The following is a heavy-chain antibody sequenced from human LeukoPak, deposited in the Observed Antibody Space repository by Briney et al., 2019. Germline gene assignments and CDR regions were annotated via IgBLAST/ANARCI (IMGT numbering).Heavy chain of an antibody. Sequence: SVKVSCKASGFIFTSSAVQWVRQARGQRLEWIGWIDVGSGNTNYAQKFQERVTITRDMSTSTAYMELSSLRSEDTAVYYCAATPFAMVRGVIGDYWGQGTLVTVSS. CDR2: IDVGSGNT. J-gene: IGHJ4*02. CDR1: GFIFTSSA. D-gene: IGHD3-10*01. V-gene: IGHV1-58*01. CDR3: AATPFAMVRGVIGDY.